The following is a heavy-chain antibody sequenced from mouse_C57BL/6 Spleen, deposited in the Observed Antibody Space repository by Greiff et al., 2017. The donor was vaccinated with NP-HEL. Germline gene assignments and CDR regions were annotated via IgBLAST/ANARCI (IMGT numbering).Heavy chain of an antibody. Sequence: EVQLQQSGPELVKPGASVKIPCKASGYTFTDYNMDWVKQSHGKSLEWIGDINPNNGGTIYNQKFKGKATLTVDKSSSTAYMELRSLTSEDTAVYYCARNYYGSSYGVFFDYWGQGTTLTVSS. V-gene: IGHV1-18*01. J-gene: IGHJ2*01. CDR2: INPNNGGT. CDR1: GYTFTDYN. D-gene: IGHD1-1*01. CDR3: ARNYYGSSYGVFFDY.